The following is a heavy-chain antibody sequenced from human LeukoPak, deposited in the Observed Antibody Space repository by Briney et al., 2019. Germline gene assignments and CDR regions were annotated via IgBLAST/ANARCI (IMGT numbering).Heavy chain of an antibody. J-gene: IGHJ4*02. CDR1: GFTFSTYA. CDR3: AARLGGSSWYVDF. D-gene: IGHD6-13*01. V-gene: IGHV3-23*01. CDR2: INDSGGKT. Sequence: GGSLRLSCAASGFTFSTYAMGWVRQAPGKGLEWVSTINDSGGKTDYADSVKGRLTISRDNSKNTLYLQMNSLRAEDTAVYDCAARLGGSSWYVDFWGQGTLVTVSS.